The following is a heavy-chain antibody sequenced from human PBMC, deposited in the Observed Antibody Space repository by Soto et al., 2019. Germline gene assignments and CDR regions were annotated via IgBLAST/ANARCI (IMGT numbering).Heavy chain of an antibody. CDR2: IYYSGST. Sequence: PSETLSLTCTVSGGSISSYYWSWILQPPGKGLEWIGYIYYSGSTNYNPSLKSRVTISVDTSKNQFSLKLSSVTAADTAVYYCARDARDYGDFFFDYWGQGTLVTVSS. CDR1: GGSISSYY. CDR3: ARDARDYGDFFFDY. D-gene: IGHD4-17*01. J-gene: IGHJ4*02. V-gene: IGHV4-59*01.